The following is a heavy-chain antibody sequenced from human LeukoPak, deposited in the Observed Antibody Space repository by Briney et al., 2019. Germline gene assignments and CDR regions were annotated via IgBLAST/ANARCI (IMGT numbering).Heavy chain of an antibody. CDR3: ARDPGPPDAFDI. CDR1: GGSISNYY. V-gene: IGHV4-59*01. J-gene: IGHJ3*02. CDR2: IYYSGST. Sequence: PSETLSLTCTVSGGSISNYYWSWLRQPPGKGLEWIGYIYYSGSTNYNPSLKSRVTISVDTSKNQFSLKLSSVTAADTVVYYCARDPGPPDAFDIWGQGTMVTVSS.